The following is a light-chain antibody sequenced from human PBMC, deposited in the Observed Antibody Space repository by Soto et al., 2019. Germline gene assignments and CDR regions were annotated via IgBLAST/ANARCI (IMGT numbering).Light chain of an antibody. CDR2: GAS. J-gene: IGKJ1*01. CDR1: QSIDRW. CDR3: HQVYTYPRT. V-gene: IGKV1-5*01. Sequence: DIQMTQSPSTLPASVGDRVTITCRASQSIDRWLAWYQQRPGKAPKLLIFGASTLQNGVPARFSGGGVGTEFTLTITSLQPEDFETYYCHQVYTYPRTFGQGTKVDIK.